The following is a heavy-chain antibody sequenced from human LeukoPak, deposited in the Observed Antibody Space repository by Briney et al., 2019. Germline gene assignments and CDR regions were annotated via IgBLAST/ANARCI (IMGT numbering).Heavy chain of an antibody. J-gene: IGHJ3*02. CDR2: IYYSGST. V-gene: IGHV4-59*01. CDR1: GGSISSYY. D-gene: IGHD6-19*01. CDR3: ARGLAGYSGGDDAFDI. Sequence: SETLSLTCTVSGGSISSYYWSWIRQPPGKGLEWIGYIYYSGSTNYNPSLKSRVTISVDTSKNQFSLKVNSVTAADTAVYYCARGLAGYSGGDDAFDIWGQGTMVTVSS.